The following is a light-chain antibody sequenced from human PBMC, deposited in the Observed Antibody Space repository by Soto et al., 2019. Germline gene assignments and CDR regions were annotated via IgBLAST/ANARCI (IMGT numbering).Light chain of an antibody. CDR1: QSVSSN. Sequence: EIVLTQSPGTLSLSPGEIATLSFSASQSVSSNLAWYQQKPGQAPRLLIYGASTRATGIPARFSGSGSGTEFTLTINSLQSEDFAVYYCQQYNNWPPITFGQGTRLEI. V-gene: IGKV3-15*01. CDR3: QQYNNWPPIT. J-gene: IGKJ5*01. CDR2: GAS.